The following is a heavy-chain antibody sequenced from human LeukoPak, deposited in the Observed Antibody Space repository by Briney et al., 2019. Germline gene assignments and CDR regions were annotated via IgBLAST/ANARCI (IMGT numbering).Heavy chain of an antibody. Sequence: GRSLRLSCAASGFTFDDYAMHWVRQAPGKGLEWVSGISWNSGSIGYADSVKGRFTISRDNAKNSLYLQMNSLRAEDTAVYYCARGGNVPDYWGQGTLVTVSS. CDR2: ISWNSGSI. CDR1: GFTFDDYA. V-gene: IGHV3-9*01. CDR3: ARGGNVPDY. J-gene: IGHJ4*02. D-gene: IGHD2-2*01.